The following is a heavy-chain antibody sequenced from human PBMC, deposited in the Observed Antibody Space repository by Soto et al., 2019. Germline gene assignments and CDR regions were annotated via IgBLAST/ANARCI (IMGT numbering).Heavy chain of an antibody. CDR2: ISSSSSTI. V-gene: IGHV3-48*01. CDR1: GFTFSSYS. J-gene: IGHJ4*02. CDR3: ARDLGYSGYDYREPFDY. D-gene: IGHD5-12*01. Sequence: PGGSLRLSCAASGFTFSSYSMNWVRQAPGKGLEWVSYISSSSSTIYYADSVKGRFTISRDNAKNSLYLQMNSLRAEDTAVYYCARDLGYSGYDYREPFDYWGQGTLVTVSS.